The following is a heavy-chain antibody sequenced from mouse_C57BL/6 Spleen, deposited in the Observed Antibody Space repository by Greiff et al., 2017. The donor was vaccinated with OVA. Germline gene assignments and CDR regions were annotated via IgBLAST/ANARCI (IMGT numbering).Heavy chain of an antibody. D-gene: IGHD2-1*01. Sequence: VQLVESGPELVKPGASVKISCKASGYAFSSSWMNWVKQRPGKGLEWIGRIYPGDGDTNYNGKFKGKATLTADKSSSTAYMRLSSLTSEDSAVYFCAREGGNYWFAYWGQGTLVTVSA. J-gene: IGHJ3*01. V-gene: IGHV1-82*01. CDR1: GYAFSSSW. CDR2: IYPGDGDT. CDR3: AREGGNYWFAY.